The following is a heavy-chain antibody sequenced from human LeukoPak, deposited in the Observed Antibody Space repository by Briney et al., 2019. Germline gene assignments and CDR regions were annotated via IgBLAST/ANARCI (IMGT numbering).Heavy chain of an antibody. Sequence: GGSLRLSCAASGFTFSSYWMSWVRQAPGKGLEWVANIKQDGSQRYYVDFVKGRFTISRDNAKNSLYLQMDSLRAEDTALYYCARARVSLFGGSGYWGQGTLVTVSS. V-gene: IGHV3-7*01. J-gene: IGHJ4*02. CDR2: IKQDGSQR. D-gene: IGHD3-3*01. CDR3: ARARVSLFGGSGY. CDR1: GFTFSSYW.